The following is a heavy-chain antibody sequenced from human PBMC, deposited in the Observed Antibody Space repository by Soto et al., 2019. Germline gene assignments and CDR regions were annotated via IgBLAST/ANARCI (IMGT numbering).Heavy chain of an antibody. CDR1: GGTFSSYT. D-gene: IGHD3-10*01. Sequence: QVQLVQSGAEVKKPGSSVKVSCKASGGTFSSYTITWVRQAPGQGLEWMGGIIPIFGTANYAQQFQGRVTITADESTSRAYMELSRLRSEDTAVYYCAREGGSGIYRYYAMDVWGQGTTVTVSS. CDR3: AREGGSGIYRYYAMDV. CDR2: IIPIFGTA. J-gene: IGHJ6*02. V-gene: IGHV1-69*12.